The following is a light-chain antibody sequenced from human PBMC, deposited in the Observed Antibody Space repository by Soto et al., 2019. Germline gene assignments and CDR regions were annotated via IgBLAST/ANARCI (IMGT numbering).Light chain of an antibody. Sequence: EIVLTQSPGTLSLSPGERVTLSCRASQSVTTQLAWYQQKPGQAPRLIIHGASSRATGVPDRITGSGSGTDFTLSISRLEPEDFAVYYCQQYGGSTRTFGQGTKVDIK. V-gene: IGKV3-20*01. CDR2: GAS. CDR3: QQYGGSTRT. CDR1: QSVTTQ. J-gene: IGKJ1*01.